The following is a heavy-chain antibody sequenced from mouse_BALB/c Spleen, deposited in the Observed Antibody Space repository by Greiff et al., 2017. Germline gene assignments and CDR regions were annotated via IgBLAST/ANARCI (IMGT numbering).Heavy chain of an antibody. CDR3: ARDRYDVFDY. D-gene: IGHD2-14*01. CDR1: GYSITSDYA. Sequence: EVKLVESGPGLVKPSQSLSLTCTVTGYSITSDYAWNWIRQFPGNKLEWMGYISYSGSTSYNPSLKSRISITRDTSKNQFFLQLNSVTTEDTATYYCARDRYDVFDYWGQGTTLTVSS. V-gene: IGHV3-2*02. J-gene: IGHJ2*01. CDR2: ISYSGST.